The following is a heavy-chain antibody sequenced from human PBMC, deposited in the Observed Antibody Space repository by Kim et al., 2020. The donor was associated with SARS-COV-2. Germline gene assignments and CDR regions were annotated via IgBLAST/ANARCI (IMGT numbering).Heavy chain of an antibody. CDR3: ARHTMQQWLVRDRGGFDY. CDR1: GGSISSSSYY. CDR2: IYYSGST. J-gene: IGHJ4*02. Sequence: SETLSLTCTVSGGSISSSSYYWGWIRQPPGKGLEWIGSIYYSGSTYYNPSLKSRVTISVDTSKNQFSLKLSSVTAADTAVYYCARHTMQQWLVRDRGGFDYWGQGTLVTVSS. D-gene: IGHD6-19*01. V-gene: IGHV4-39*01.